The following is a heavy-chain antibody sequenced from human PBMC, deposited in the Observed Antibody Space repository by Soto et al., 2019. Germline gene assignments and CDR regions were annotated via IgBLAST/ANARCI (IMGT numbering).Heavy chain of an antibody. Sequence: GGSLRLSCAASGFTFNNYGMHWVRQAPGKGLEWVAITSYDGSTTYYADSVKGRFTISRDNSKNTLYLQMNSLRVEDTAVYYCAKGGLLTIMYYFDYWGQGTPVTVSS. CDR3: AKGGLLTIMYYFDY. J-gene: IGHJ4*02. CDR1: GFTFNNYG. CDR2: TSYDGSTT. V-gene: IGHV3-30*18. D-gene: IGHD1-1*01.